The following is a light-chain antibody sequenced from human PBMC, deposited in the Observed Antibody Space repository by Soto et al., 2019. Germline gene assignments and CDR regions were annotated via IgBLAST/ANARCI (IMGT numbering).Light chain of an antibody. CDR2: GAS. V-gene: IGKV3-15*01. Sequence: IVMTQSPATRSVSPGERATLSCRASQSVSSKLAWYQQKPGQAPRLLIYGASTRATGIPARFSGSGSGTEFTLTISSLQSADFAVYYCQQYSNWPPWTFGQGTKVEIK. CDR3: QQYSNWPPWT. J-gene: IGKJ1*01. CDR1: QSVSSK.